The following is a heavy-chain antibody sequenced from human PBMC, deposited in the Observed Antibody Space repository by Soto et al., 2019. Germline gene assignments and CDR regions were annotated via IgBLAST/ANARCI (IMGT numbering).Heavy chain of an antibody. J-gene: IGHJ4*02. CDR2: ISSSSSYI. Sequence: GVSLRLSCAASGFTFSSYSMNWVRQAPGKGLEWVSSISSSSSYIYYADSVKGRFTISRDNAKNSLYLQMNSLRAEDTAVYYCARMAATWFGDPSPADYWGQGTLVTVSS. V-gene: IGHV3-21*01. CDR3: ARMAATWFGDPSPADY. D-gene: IGHD3-10*01. CDR1: GFTFSSYS.